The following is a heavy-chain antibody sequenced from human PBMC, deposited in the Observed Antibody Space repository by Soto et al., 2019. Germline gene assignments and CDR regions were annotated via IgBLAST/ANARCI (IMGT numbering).Heavy chain of an antibody. CDR1: GGSITHGGFS. D-gene: IGHD2-15*01. CDR2: IGHLANT. V-gene: IGHV4-30-2*06. CDR3: ARGGGTDPFDY. Sequence: QLRLQESGSGVVRTSETLSLTCTVSGGSITHGGFSWSWIRQSPGNGLEWIGYIGHLANTYFHPTLKSRLTRSIDRSNNPFSLDLSAVTAADRDVSYCARGGGTDPFDYWGQGVLVSVSS. J-gene: IGHJ4*02.